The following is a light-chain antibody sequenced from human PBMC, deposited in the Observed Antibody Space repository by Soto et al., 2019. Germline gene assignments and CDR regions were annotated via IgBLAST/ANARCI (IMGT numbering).Light chain of an antibody. CDR2: DVS. CDR3: QQYGTSPYT. V-gene: IGKV3-20*01. Sequence: EIVLTQSPGTLSLSPGERATLSCRASQSVSRTYLAWYQQKPGQAPGLLIYDVSSRATGIPDRFSGSGSGTDFSLTIRRLEPEDFAVYYCQQYGTSPYTFGQRTQLAIK. CDR1: QSVSRTY. J-gene: IGKJ2*01.